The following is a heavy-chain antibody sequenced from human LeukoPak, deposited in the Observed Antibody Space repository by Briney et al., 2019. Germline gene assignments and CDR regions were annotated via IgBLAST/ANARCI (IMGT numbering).Heavy chain of an antibody. Sequence: ASVKVSCKASGGTFSNYAISWVRQAPGQGLEWIGGIIPIFDAPNYAQKFQGRVTITTDESTSTAYMELSSLRSEDTAVYYCARGGYNYGALFFDYWGQGTLVTVSS. CDR3: ARGGYNYGALFFDY. CDR2: IIPIFDAP. D-gene: IGHD5-18*01. J-gene: IGHJ4*02. V-gene: IGHV1-69*05. CDR1: GGTFSNYA.